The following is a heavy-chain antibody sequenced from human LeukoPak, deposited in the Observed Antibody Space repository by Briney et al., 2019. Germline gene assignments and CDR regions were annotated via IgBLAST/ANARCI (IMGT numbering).Heavy chain of an antibody. CDR1: GLTFTYYA. Sequence: GGSLRLSCTASGLTFTYYAMTWVRQAPGKGLEWVSLISGSGGSDKYADSVKGRFTISRDNSKNTLFLQMSSLRAEDTAIYYCAKVGSSGWYAMDVWGRGTSVTVS. CDR2: ISGSGGSD. V-gene: IGHV3-23*01. CDR3: AKVGSSGWYAMDV. J-gene: IGHJ6*02. D-gene: IGHD6-19*01.